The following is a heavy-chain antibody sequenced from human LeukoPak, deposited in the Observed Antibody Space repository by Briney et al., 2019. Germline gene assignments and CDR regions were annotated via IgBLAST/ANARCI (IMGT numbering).Heavy chain of an antibody. Sequence: PGGSLRLSCAASGFTFSNYAMSWVRQAPGKGLEWVSAISGSGENTYYADSVKGRFTVSRDNSKNTLYLQMNSLRAEDTAVYYCAKGGAGINYPYYFDYWGQGTLVTVSS. V-gene: IGHV3-23*01. CDR3: AKGGAGINYPYYFDY. D-gene: IGHD3-10*01. CDR2: ISGSGENT. J-gene: IGHJ4*02. CDR1: GFTFSNYA.